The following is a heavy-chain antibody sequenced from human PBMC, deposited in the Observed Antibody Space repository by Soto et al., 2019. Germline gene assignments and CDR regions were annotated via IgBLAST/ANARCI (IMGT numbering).Heavy chain of an antibody. J-gene: IGHJ3*01. V-gene: IGHV3-33*06. Sequence: QVQLVESGDDVVQPGRSLRLSCAASGFTFKDCAMHWVRQAPGKGLEWVSIIFNDAGNEYYTESVKGRFTISRDNSKNTLYLQMNSLRDEDTAVYYCAKEKGTGRAPNGAYDVWGRGTRVTVSS. CDR3: AKEKGTGRAPNGAYDV. CDR2: IFNDAGNE. CDR1: GFTFKDCA. D-gene: IGHD2-8*02.